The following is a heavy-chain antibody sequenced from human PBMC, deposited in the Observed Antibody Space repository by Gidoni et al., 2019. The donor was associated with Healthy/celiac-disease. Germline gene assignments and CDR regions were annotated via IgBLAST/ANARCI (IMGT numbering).Heavy chain of an antibody. CDR3: TTDLGQWLRLDHYYGMDV. D-gene: IGHD5-12*01. CDR1: GFPFSNDW. V-gene: IGHV3-15*01. Sequence: EVQLVESGGGLVKPGGSLRLSCAASGFPFSNDWMSWVRQAPGKGLEWVGRIKSKTDGGTTDYAAPVKGRFTISRDDSKNTLYLQMNSLKTEDTAVYYCTTDLGQWLRLDHYYGMDVWGQGTTVTVSS. CDR2: IKSKTDGGTT. J-gene: IGHJ6*02.